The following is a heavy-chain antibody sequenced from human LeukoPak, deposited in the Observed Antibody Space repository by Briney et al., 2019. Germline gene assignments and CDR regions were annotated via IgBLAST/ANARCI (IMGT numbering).Heavy chain of an antibody. CDR3: ARDPKGPDDYVPDY. CDR2: ISSSSSYI. J-gene: IGHJ4*02. Sequence: GGPLRLSCAASVFTFSSYSMKWVRQAPEKGLEWVSSISSSSSYIYYADSVKGRFTISRDNAENSLYLQMNSLRAEDTAVYYCARDPKGPDDYVPDYWGQGTLVTVSS. D-gene: IGHD4-17*01. V-gene: IGHV3-21*01. CDR1: VFTFSSYS.